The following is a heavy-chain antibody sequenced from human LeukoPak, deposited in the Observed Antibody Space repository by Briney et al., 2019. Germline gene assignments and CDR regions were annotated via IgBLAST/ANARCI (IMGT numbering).Heavy chain of an antibody. Sequence: GGSLRLSCAASGFTFDDYAMHWVRQAPGKGLEWVSGISWNSGSIGYADSVKGRFTISRDNAKNSLYLQMNSLRAEDTALYYCAKDREFRSYGYHFDYWGQGTLVTVSS. V-gene: IGHV3-9*01. D-gene: IGHD5-18*01. J-gene: IGHJ4*02. CDR2: ISWNSGSI. CDR3: AKDREFRSYGYHFDY. CDR1: GFTFDDYA.